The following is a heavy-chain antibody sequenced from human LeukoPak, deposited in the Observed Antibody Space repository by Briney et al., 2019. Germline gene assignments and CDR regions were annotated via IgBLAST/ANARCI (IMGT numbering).Heavy chain of an antibody. V-gene: IGHV3-49*03. CDR3: ASGSGWYSPDY. J-gene: IGHJ4*02. Sequence: GGSLRLSCAASGFTFGDYLINWFRQAPWKGLEWVGFIRSKAYGGTTEYAASVKGRFTISRDDSKSIAHLQMNSLKTEDTAVYYCASGSGWYSPDYWGQGTLVTVSS. CDR2: IRSKAYGGTT. D-gene: IGHD6-19*01. CDR1: GFTFGDYL.